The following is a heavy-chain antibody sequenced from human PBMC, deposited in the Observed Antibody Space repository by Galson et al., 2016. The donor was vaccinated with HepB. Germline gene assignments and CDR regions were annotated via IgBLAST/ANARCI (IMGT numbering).Heavy chain of an antibody. V-gene: IGHV4-59*01. D-gene: IGHD2-21*02. CDR2: IYYSGST. CDR3: ARGGDPDYFDY. Sequence: TLSLTCTVSGGSIRSYYWSWIRQPPGKGLEWIGHIYYSGSTNYNPSLKSRVTISVDTSKNQFSLKVCSVTAADTAVYYCARGGDPDYFDYWGQGTLVTVSS. J-gene: IGHJ4*02. CDR1: GGSIRSYY.